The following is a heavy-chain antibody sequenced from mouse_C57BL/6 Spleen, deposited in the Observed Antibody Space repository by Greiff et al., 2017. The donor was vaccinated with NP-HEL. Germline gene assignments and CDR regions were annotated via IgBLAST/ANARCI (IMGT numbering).Heavy chain of an antibody. CDR2: INPSNGDT. CDR3: ARYGYDGAMDY. Sequence: QVQLQQPGTELVKPGASVKLSCKASGYTFTSYWMHWVKQRPGQGLEWIGNINPSNGDTNYNGKFKGKATLTADKSSSTAYMQLSSLTSEDSAVYFCARYGYDGAMDYWGQGTSVTVSS. CDR1: GYTFTSYW. D-gene: IGHD2-2*01. J-gene: IGHJ4*01. V-gene: IGHV1-53*01.